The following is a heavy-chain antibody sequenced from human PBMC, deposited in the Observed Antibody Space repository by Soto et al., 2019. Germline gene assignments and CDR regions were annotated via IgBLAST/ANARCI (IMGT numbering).Heavy chain of an antibody. D-gene: IGHD2-21*02. V-gene: IGHV3-30*18. CDR3: TKTGGKGYCAGDCSSYNGFDS. Sequence: QVQLVESGGGVVQPGRSLRLSCAASGFTFSIYGMHWVRQAPGKGLEWVAVISYDGGNKYYADSVKGRFTISRDNSKNTMYLEMNSMRAEDTAGYYCTKTGGKGYCAGDCSSYNGFDSWGQGTLVTVSS. J-gene: IGHJ5*01. CDR2: ISYDGGNK. CDR1: GFTFSIYG.